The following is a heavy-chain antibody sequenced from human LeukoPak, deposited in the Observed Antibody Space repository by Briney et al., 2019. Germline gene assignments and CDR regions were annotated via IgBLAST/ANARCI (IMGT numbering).Heavy chain of an antibody. V-gene: IGHV4-39*07. J-gene: IGHJ2*01. Sequence: PSETLSLTCSVSGGSIRSRTYFWGWIRQPPGKGLEWIGSIYSNGDTYYNPSLKSRVTISVDTSKNQFSLNLSSVTAADTAVYYCATVNDCGDYWFLDLWGRGTLVTVSS. CDR3: ATVNDCGDYWFLDL. CDR1: GGSIRSRTYF. D-gene: IGHD4/OR15-4a*01. CDR2: IYSNGDT.